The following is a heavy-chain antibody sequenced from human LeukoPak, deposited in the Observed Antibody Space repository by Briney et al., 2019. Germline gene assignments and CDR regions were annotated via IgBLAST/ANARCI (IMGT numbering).Heavy chain of an antibody. CDR1: GFTSSSYW. Sequence: GGSLRLSCAASGFTSSSYWMTWVRQAPGKGLEWVANIKQDGSEKYHVDSVKGRFTISRDNAKNSLYLQMNSLRAEDTAVYYCARPRGYYYGMDVWGKGTTVTVSS. CDR2: IKQDGSEK. V-gene: IGHV3-7*03. CDR3: ARPRGYYYGMDV. D-gene: IGHD5-24*01. J-gene: IGHJ6*04.